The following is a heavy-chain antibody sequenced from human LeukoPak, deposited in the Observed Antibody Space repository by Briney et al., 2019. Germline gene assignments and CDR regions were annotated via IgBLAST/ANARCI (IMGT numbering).Heavy chain of an antibody. J-gene: IGHJ4*02. D-gene: IGHD2-2*01. CDR1: GFTFSSYA. V-gene: IGHV3-23*01. Sequence: PGGSLRLSCAASGFTFSSYAMSWVRQAPGKGLEWVSAISGSGGSTYYADSVKGRFTISRDNSKNTLYLQMNSLRAEDTAVYYCAKDLSVLISYCSSTSCFDWGQGTLVTVSS. CDR2: ISGSGGST. CDR3: AKDLSVLISYCSSTSCFD.